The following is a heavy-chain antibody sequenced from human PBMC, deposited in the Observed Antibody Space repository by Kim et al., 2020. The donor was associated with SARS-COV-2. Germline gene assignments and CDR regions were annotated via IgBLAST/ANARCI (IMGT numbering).Heavy chain of an antibody. CDR3: ARITRGYSI. Sequence: SETLSLTCTVSGGSISSYYWSWIRQPPGKGLEWIGYIYNSGSTNYNPSLKSRVTISVDTSKNQFSLKLSPVTAADTAVYYCARITRGYSIWGQGTLVTVSS. J-gene: IGHJ4*02. D-gene: IGHD5-18*01. CDR1: GGSISSYY. CDR2: IYNSGST. V-gene: IGHV4-59*08.